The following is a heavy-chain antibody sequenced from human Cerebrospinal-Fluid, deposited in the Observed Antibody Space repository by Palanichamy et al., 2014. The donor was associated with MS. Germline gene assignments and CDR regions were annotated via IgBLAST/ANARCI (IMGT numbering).Heavy chain of an antibody. Sequence: EVQLVQSGAEVKKSGATVKISCKVSGYTITDYYMHWVQQAPGKGLEWMGLIDPKDGETIYAEKFQGRVTMTADTSTDTFQMELSSLRSEDTAVYYCATVRAIVLNGFDIWGRGTMVTVST. CDR1: GYTITDYY. J-gene: IGHJ3*02. CDR2: IDPKDGET. CDR3: ATVRAIVLNGFDI. D-gene: IGHD2-8*01. V-gene: IGHV1-69-2*01.